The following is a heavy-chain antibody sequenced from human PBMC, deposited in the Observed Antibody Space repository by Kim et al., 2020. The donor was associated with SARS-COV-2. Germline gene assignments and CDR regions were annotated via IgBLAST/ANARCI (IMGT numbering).Heavy chain of an antibody. CDR3: AKDLWYYYDSSGYYGYYYYGMDV. CDR1: GFTFSSHG. Sequence: GGSLRLSCAASGFTFSSHGMHWVRQAPGKGLEWVAVISYDGSNKYYADSVKGRFTISRDNSKNTLYLQMNSLRAEDTAVYYCAKDLWYYYDSSGYYGYYYYGMDVWGQGTTVTVSS. V-gene: IGHV3-30*18. J-gene: IGHJ6*02. D-gene: IGHD3-22*01. CDR2: ISYDGSNK.